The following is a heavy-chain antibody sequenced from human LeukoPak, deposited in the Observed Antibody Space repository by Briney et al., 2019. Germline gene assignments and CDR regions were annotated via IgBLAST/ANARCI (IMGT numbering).Heavy chain of an antibody. J-gene: IGHJ6*04. V-gene: IGHV3-48*03. Sequence: GGSLRLSCAASGFTFSSYEMNWVRQAPGKGLEWVSCITNSGDTIYYADSVKGRLTISRDNAKNSLYLQMNSLRAEDTAVYYCARNYDVWGKGTTVTVSS. CDR2: ITNSGDTI. CDR3: ARNYDV. CDR1: GFTFSSYE. D-gene: IGHD1-7*01.